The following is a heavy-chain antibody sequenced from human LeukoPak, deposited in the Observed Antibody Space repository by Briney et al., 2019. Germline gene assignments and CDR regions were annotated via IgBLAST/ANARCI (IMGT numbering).Heavy chain of an antibody. CDR1: GFTFSSYA. CDR2: ISYDGSNK. Sequence: GGSLRLSCAASGFTFSSYAMHWVRQAPGKGLEWVAVISYDGSNKYYADSVKGRFTISRDNSKNTLYPQMNSLRAEDTAVYYCARDPTMFRAHYMDVWGKGTTVTVSS. J-gene: IGHJ6*03. CDR3: ARDPTMFRAHYMDV. V-gene: IGHV3-30-3*01. D-gene: IGHD3-10*02.